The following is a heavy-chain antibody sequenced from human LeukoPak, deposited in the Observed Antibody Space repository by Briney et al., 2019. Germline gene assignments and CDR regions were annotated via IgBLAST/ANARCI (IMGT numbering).Heavy chain of an antibody. CDR3: ARGQRRLTYYYYGMDV. D-gene: IGHD2-2*01. CDR1: GGSFSGYY. CDR2: INHSGST. V-gene: IGHV4-34*01. Sequence: PSETLSLTRAVYGGSFSGYYWSWIRQPPRKGLEWIGEINHSGSTNYNPSLKSRVTISVDTSKNQFSLKLSSVTAADTAVYYCARGQRRLTYYYYGMDVWGQGTTVTVSS. J-gene: IGHJ6*02.